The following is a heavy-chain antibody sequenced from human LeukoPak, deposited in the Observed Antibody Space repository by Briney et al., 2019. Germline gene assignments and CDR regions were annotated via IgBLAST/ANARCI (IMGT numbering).Heavy chain of an antibody. V-gene: IGHV1-46*01. CDR2: INPSGGST. D-gene: IGHD6-19*01. Sequence: VASVKVSCKASGYTFTSYYMHWVRQAPGQGLEWMGIINPSGGSTSYAQKFQGRVTMTRDTSTSTVYMELSSLRSEDTAVYYCARTSPGPSSIAVAVLDYWGQGTLVTVSS. J-gene: IGHJ4*02. CDR1: GYTFTSYY. CDR3: ARTSPGPSSIAVAVLDY.